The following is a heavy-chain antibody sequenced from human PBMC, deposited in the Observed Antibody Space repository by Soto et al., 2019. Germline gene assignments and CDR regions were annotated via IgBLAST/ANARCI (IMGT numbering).Heavy chain of an antibody. CDR2: ISGTSDSI. Sequence: QVQLVESGGGLVRPGGSLRLSCAASGFSFSDYYMSWIRQVPGKGLEWVAYISGTSDSIPYTDSVRGRFTISRDNAKNSLYLQMNSLRAEDTAVYYCARVGVVTAAGTSDYWGQGTLVTVSS. V-gene: IGHV3-11*06. CDR3: ARVGVVTAAGTSDY. CDR1: GFSFSDYY. J-gene: IGHJ4*02. D-gene: IGHD6-13*01.